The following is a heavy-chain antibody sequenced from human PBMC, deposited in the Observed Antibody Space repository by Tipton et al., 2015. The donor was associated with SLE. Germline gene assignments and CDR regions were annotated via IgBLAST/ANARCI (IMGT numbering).Heavy chain of an antibody. CDR1: GDSISTGGYY. V-gene: IGHV4-31*03. J-gene: IGHJ4*02. CDR2: IYSSGST. CDR3: SCRIAARRSPLIPFDY. Sequence: TLSLTCTVSGDSISTGGYYWTWIRQHPGKGLEWIAYIYSSGSTYYNPSLKSRVTISADTSKNQFSLKLSSVTAADTAVYYCSCRIAARRSPLIPFDYWGQGSLVTVSS. D-gene: IGHD6-6*01.